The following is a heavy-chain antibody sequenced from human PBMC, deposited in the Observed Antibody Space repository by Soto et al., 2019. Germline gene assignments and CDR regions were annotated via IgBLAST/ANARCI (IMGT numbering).Heavy chain of an antibody. CDR3: ARGSHFDFSSGYADSFDV. J-gene: IGHJ3*01. CDR1: GGSFSGYY. V-gene: IGHV4-34*01. D-gene: IGHD3-3*01. Sequence: QVQLQQWGAGLLEPSETLSLTCAVYGGSFSGYYWGWFRQPPGKGLEWIGEVKHSGNSNYNPSLKTRLTVSVDTSKNQFSLKLSSMTAADTAMYYCARGSHFDFSSGYADSFDVWGQGTMVTVSS. CDR2: VKHSGNS.